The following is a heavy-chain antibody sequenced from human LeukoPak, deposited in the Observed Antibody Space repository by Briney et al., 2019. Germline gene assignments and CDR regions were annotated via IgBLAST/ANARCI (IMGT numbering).Heavy chain of an antibody. CDR3: ARRPLSSGWHGSDFDY. CDR1: GGSFSGYY. Sequence: SETLSLTRAVCGGSFSGYYWSWIRQPPGKGLEWIGEINHSGSTNYNPSLKSRVTISVDTSKNQFSLKLSSVTAADTAVYYCARRPLSSGWHGSDFDYWGQGTLVTVSS. D-gene: IGHD6-19*01. CDR2: INHSGST. V-gene: IGHV4-34*01. J-gene: IGHJ4*02.